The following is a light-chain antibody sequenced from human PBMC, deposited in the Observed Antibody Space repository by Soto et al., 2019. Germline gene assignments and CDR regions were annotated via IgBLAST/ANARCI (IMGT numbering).Light chain of an antibody. J-gene: IGKJ5*01. CDR3: QQSYSTTIT. Sequence: DIQMTQSPSSVSASVGDRVTITWRASQSISSYLNWYQQKPGKAPKLLIYAASSLQSGVPSRFSGSGYGTDFNLTISSLQPEDFATYYCQQSYSTTITFGQGTRLEIK. CDR1: QSISSY. V-gene: IGKV1-39*01. CDR2: AAS.